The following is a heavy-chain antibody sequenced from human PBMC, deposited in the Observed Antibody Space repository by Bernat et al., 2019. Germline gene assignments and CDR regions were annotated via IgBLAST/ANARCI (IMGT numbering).Heavy chain of an antibody. CDR3: AKDKAPDPIAAAAGGY. CDR2: ISGSGGST. J-gene: IGHJ4*02. CDR1: GFTFSSYA. V-gene: IGHV3-23*01. Sequence: EVQLLESGGGLVQPGGSLRLSCAASGFTFSSYAMSWVRQAPGKGLEWVSAISGSGGSTYDADSVKGRFTISRDNSKNTLYLQMNSLRAEDTAVYYCAKDKAPDPIAAAAGGYWGQGTLVTVSS. D-gene: IGHD6-13*01.